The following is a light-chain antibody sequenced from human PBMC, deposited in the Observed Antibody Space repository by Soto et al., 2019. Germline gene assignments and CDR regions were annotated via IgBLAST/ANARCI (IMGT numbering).Light chain of an antibody. Sequence: DIQLTQSPSFLSASVGDRVTITCRASQGISSYLAWYQQKPGKAPKLLIYAASTLQSGVPSRFSGSGSGTEFTLTISSLQPEDFATYYCQQLNSPITFGQGTRLEIK. J-gene: IGKJ5*01. CDR2: AAS. CDR3: QQLNSPIT. V-gene: IGKV1-9*01. CDR1: QGISSY.